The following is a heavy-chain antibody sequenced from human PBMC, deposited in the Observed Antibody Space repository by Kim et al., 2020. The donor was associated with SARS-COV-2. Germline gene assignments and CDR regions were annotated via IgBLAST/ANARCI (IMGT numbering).Heavy chain of an antibody. CDR3: ARERHYYGAGRGDGLDV. V-gene: IGHV3-30*04. Sequence: GGSLRLSCAASGFNFSNYAVNWVRQAPGKGLEWVAVISYNGINKYYTVSVRGRFTISRDNSKNTLYLQMNSLRTEDTAIYYCARERHYYGAGRGDGLDVWGQGTTVTVSS. J-gene: IGHJ6*02. D-gene: IGHD3-10*01. CDR2: ISYNGINK. CDR1: GFNFSNYA.